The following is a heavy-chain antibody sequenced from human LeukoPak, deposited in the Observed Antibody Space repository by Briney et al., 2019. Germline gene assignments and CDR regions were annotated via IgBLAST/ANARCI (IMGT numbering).Heavy chain of an antibody. J-gene: IGHJ3*02. CDR1: GYTLTELS. D-gene: IGHD2-8*01. V-gene: IGHV1-24*01. CDR2: FDPEDGET. CDR3: ATGDIVLMVYAPKGAFDI. Sequence: EASVKVSCKVSGYTLTELSMHWVRQAPGKGLEWMGGFDPEDGETTYAQKFQGRVTMTEDTSTDTAYMELSSLRSEDTAVYYCATGDIVLMVYAPKGAFDIWGQGTMVTVSS.